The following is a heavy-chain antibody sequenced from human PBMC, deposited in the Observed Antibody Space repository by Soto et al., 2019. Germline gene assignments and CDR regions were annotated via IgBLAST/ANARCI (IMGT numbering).Heavy chain of an antibody. CDR1: GFTFSSYA. CDR2: ISYDGSNK. J-gene: IGHJ4*02. V-gene: IGHV3-30*04. CDR3: TTGGRYIAAAGTYQLVDY. D-gene: IGHD6-13*01. Sequence: GESLKISCAASGFTFSSYAMHWVRQAPGKGLEWVAVISYDGSNKYYADSVKGRFTISRDNSKNTLYLQMNSLRAEDTAVYYCTTGGRYIAAAGTYQLVDYWGQGTLVTVSS.